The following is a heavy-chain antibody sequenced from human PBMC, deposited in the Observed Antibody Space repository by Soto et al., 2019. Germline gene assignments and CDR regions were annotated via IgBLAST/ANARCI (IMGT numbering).Heavy chain of an antibody. CDR2: ISAYNGNT. Sequence: AXVKVSCKASGYTFTSYGISWVRQAPGQWLEWMGWISAYNGNTKYAQKLQGRVTITADKSTSTAYMELSSLRSEDTAVYYCASKYCSGGSCGRVWFDPWGQGTLVTVSS. CDR1: GYTFTSYG. CDR3: ASKYCSGGSCGRVWFDP. V-gene: IGHV1-18*01. D-gene: IGHD2-15*01. J-gene: IGHJ5*02.